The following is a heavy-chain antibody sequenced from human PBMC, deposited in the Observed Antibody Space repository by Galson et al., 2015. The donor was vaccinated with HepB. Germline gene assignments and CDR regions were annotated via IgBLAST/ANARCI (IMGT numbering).Heavy chain of an antibody. CDR3: ATLPPNIAADGGVVDY. Sequence: QSGAEVKKPGESLKISCKGSGYSFTSYWIDWVRQVPGKGLEWMGIIYPGDSDTRYSPSFQGQVTISADKSISTAYLQWSSLKASDTAMYYCATLPPNIAADGGVVDYWGQGTLVTVSS. V-gene: IGHV5-51*01. D-gene: IGHD6-13*01. CDR1: GYSFTSYW. CDR2: IYPGDSDT. J-gene: IGHJ4*02.